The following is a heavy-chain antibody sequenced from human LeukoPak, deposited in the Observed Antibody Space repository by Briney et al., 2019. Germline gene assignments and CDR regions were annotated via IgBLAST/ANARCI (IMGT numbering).Heavy chain of an antibody. J-gene: IGHJ3*02. V-gene: IGHV4-34*01. Sequence: SETLSPTCAVYGGSFSGYYWSWIRQPPGKGLEWIGEINHSGSTNYNPSLKSRVTISVDTSKNQFSLKLSSVTAADTAVYYCARGRGGYTFGRAFDIWGQGTMVTVSS. CDR2: INHSGST. CDR3: ARGRGGYTFGRAFDI. D-gene: IGHD5-12*01. CDR1: GGSFSGYY.